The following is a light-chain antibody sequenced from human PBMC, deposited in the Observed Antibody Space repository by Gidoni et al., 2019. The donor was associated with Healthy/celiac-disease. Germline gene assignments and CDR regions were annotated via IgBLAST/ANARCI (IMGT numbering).Light chain of an antibody. J-gene: IGKJ2*01. V-gene: IGKV1-6*01. CDR2: AAS. CDR1: QGIRND. CDR3: LQDYNYGYT. Sequence: AIQLTQSPSSLSASVGDRVTITCRASQGIRNDLGWYQQKPGKAPKLLIYAASSLQSGVPSRFSGSGSGTDFTLTISSLQPEDFATYYCLQDYNYGYTFGQGTKLEIK.